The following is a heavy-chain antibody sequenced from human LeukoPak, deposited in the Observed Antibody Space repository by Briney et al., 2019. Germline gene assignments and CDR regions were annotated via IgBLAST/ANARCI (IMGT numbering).Heavy chain of an antibody. D-gene: IGHD5-24*01. J-gene: IGHJ4*02. CDR2: ISPNGVIT. Sequence: GGSLRLSCAASGFTFSRYWMSWVRQAPGKGLEWVSGISPNGVITYYADSVKGRFTISRDNSKGTVYLQMNSLRPEDTAVYYCAKDDAWLQYGNWGRGTLVTVSS. CDR1: GFTFSRYW. V-gene: IGHV3-23*01. CDR3: AKDDAWLQYGN.